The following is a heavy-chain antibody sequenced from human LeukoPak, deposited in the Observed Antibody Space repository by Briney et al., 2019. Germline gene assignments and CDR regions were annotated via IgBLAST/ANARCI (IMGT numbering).Heavy chain of an antibody. CDR3: AREGSGRTAYNDGLDV. Sequence: PGGSLRLSCAASGFTVSSSYMTWVRQAPGKGLEWVSVIRSGGSTVYADSVKGRFTISRDNSKNTLYLQLNSLRAVDTAVYYCAREGSGRTAYNDGLDVWGQGTMVTVSS. CDR1: GFTVSSSY. D-gene: IGHD3-10*01. CDR2: IRSGGST. V-gene: IGHV3-53*01. J-gene: IGHJ3*01.